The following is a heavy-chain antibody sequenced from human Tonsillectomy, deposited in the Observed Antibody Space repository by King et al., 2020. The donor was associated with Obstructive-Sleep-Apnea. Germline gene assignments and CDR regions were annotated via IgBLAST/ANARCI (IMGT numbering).Heavy chain of an antibody. CDR1: GYNFNKYW. V-gene: IGHV5-51*01. Sequence: QLVQSGAELEKAGQSLKISCKASGYNFNKYWIAWVRHMPGKGLEWMGSFYPGDSDTRYSRSFQGQVTISGDKSINTAYLSWGSLQSSDTAIYFCARRGEPHFEYSFVVWGQGTLVTVSS. J-gene: IGHJ3*01. CDR2: FYPGDSDT. D-gene: IGHD1-26*01. CDR3: ARRGEPHFEYSFVV.